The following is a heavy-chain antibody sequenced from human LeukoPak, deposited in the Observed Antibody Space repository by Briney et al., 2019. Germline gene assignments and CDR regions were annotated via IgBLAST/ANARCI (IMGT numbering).Heavy chain of an antibody. CDR3: ARDQLAFSGYDTLFDY. D-gene: IGHD5-12*01. V-gene: IGHV3-30*04. CDR2: VSYGGSNK. J-gene: IGHJ4*02. Sequence: PXGSLRLSCAASGFTFNSYAFHWVRQAPGKGLEWVAVVSYGGSNKYYADSVKGRFTISRDDSKNTVYLQMDRLRPEDTAVYYCARDQLAFSGYDTLFDYWGQGALVSVSS. CDR1: GFTFNSYA.